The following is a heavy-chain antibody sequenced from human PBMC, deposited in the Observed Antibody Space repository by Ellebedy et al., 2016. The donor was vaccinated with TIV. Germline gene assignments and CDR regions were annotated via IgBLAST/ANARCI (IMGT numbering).Heavy chain of an antibody. D-gene: IGHD5-18*01. CDR1: GFTFSSYA. Sequence: GESLKISXAASGFTFSSYAMHWVRQAPGKGLEWVAVISYDGSNKYYADSVKGRFTISRDNSKNTLYLQMNSLRAEDTAVYYCARDQGGYSYGSYYFDYWGQGTLVTVSS. J-gene: IGHJ4*02. CDR3: ARDQGGYSYGSYYFDY. V-gene: IGHV3-30-3*01. CDR2: ISYDGSNK.